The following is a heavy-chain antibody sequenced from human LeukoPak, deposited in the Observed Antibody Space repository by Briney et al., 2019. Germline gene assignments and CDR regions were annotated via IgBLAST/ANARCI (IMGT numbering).Heavy chain of an antibody. J-gene: IGHJ4*02. D-gene: IGHD6-19*01. CDR1: GFTFSSYA. CDR3: AKAGIAVPATPEY. CDR2: ISSSGGTT. Sequence: GGSLRLSCTASGFTFSSYAMNWVRQAPGKGLEWVSVISSSGGTTYYSDSVKGRFIISRDNSKNTLYLQMNSLRAEDTAVYYCAKAGIAVPATPEYCGQGTQVTVSS. V-gene: IGHV3-23*01.